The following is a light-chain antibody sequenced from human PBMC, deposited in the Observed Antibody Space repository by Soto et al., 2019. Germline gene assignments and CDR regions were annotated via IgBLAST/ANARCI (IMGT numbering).Light chain of an antibody. CDR2: DVT. Sequence: QSALTQPPSASGSPGQSVTISCTGTSTDVGAYNYVSWYQQHPGRAPKLMIFDVTKRPSGVPDRFSGSKSGNTASLTVSGLQADDEADYYCCSYAGSSSGVFGGGTKLTVL. CDR3: CSYAGSSSGV. J-gene: IGLJ3*02. V-gene: IGLV2-8*01. CDR1: STDVGAYNY.